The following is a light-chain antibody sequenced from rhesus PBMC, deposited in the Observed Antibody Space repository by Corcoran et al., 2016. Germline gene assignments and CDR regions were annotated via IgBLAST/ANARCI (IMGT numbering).Light chain of an antibody. V-gene: IGKV3-40*03. CDR3: QQYNDLLWT. J-gene: IGKJ1*01. CDR1: ESVGSN. Sequence: EIVMTQSPATLSLSPGETATLSCRASESVGSNLAWYQQKPGQAPTLLVHSAHFRATGPPDRFSGSGSRTEFTLTISSLEPEDVGVYHCQQYNDLLWTFGHGTKVEIK. CDR2: SAH.